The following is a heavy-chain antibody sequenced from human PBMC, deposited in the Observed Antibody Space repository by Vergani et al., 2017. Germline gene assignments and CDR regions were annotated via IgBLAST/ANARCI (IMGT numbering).Heavy chain of an antibody. CDR3: AREGEGAFNLGH. Sequence: QVQVQESGPGLVEPSQTLSLTCSVSGGSITTGSHYWSWVRQSPGKGLEWIGETHESETSNYNPSLNSRVTISVDKSTNQCSLKLNSVTAADSGLYYCAREGEGAFNLGHWGQGTLVTVSS. D-gene: IGHD2-21*01. CDR2: THESETS. V-gene: IGHV4-4*02. CDR1: GGSITTGSHY. J-gene: IGHJ4*02.